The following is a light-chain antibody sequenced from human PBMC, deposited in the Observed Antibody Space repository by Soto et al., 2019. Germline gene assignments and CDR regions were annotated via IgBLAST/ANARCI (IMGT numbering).Light chain of an antibody. V-gene: IGKV1-5*03. J-gene: IGKJ2*01. CDR3: QQYNSYSPYT. CDR2: KAS. Sequence: DIQMTQSPSTLSASVGDRVTITCRASQSISRWLAWYHQKPGKAPKLLIYKASSLESGVPSRFSGSGSGTEFTLTTSSLQPDDFAPYYCQQYNSYSPYTFGQGTKLEIK. CDR1: QSISRW.